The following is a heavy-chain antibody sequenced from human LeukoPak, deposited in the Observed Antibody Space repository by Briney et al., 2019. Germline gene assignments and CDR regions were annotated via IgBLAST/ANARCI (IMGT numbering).Heavy chain of an antibody. V-gene: IGHV4-39*01. CDR1: GGSISSSSYY. CDR3: ARQHDYGDYNAFDI. Sequence: SETLSLTCTVSGGSISSSSYYWGWIRQPPGKGQEWIGSIYYSGSTYYNPSLKSRVTISVDTSKNQFSLKLSSVTAADAAVYYCARQHDYGDYNAFDIWGPGTMVTVSS. J-gene: IGHJ3*02. CDR2: IYYSGST. D-gene: IGHD4-17*01.